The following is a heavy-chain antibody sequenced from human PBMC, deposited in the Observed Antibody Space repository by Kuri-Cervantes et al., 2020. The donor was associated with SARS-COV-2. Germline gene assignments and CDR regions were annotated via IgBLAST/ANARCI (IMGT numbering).Heavy chain of an antibody. D-gene: IGHD3-3*01. J-gene: IGHJ6*03. CDR2: IRYDGSNK. CDR1: GFTFSSYG. V-gene: IGHV3-30*02. Sequence: GESLKISCAASGFTFSSYGMHWVRQAPGKGLEWVAFIRYDGSNKYYADSVKGRFTISRDNSKNTLYLQMNSLRAEDTAVYCCTKDSNDFWSGGGCHYYYYYYMDVWGKGTTVTVSS. CDR3: TKDSNDFWSGGGCHYYYYYYMDV.